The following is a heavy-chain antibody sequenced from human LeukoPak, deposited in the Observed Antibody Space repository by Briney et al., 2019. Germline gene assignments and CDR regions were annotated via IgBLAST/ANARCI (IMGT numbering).Heavy chain of an antibody. CDR1: GNSLINDA. D-gene: IGHD2-15*01. V-gene: IGHV5-51*01. J-gene: IGHJ3*02. CDR3: DVSGGRVPLQDDVFDI. Sequence: GESLKISCEGSGNSLINDAVGWVRQMPGKGLEWMGIIYPGDSHTTYSPSFQGHVTISADRSISTAYLQWRSLKASDTAVYYCDVSGGRVPLQDDVFDIWGQGTMVSVSS. CDR2: IYPGDSHT.